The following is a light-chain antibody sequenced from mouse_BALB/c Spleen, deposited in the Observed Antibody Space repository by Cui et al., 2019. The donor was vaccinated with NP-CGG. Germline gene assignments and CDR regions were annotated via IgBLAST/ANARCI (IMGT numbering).Light chain of an antibody. J-gene: IGLJ1*01. Sequence: QAVVTQESALTTSPGETVTLTCRSSTGAVTTSNYANWVQEKPDHLFTVLIVVTNNRAPGVPARFSGSLIGDKAALTITGAQTEDEAIYFCALWYSNHWVFGGGTKLTVL. CDR1: TGAVTTSNY. CDR2: VTN. V-gene: IGLV1*01. CDR3: ALWYSNHWV.